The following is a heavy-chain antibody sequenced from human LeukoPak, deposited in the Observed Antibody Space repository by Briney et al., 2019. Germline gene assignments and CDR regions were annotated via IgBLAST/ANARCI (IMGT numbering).Heavy chain of an antibody. CDR1: GYTLTELS. D-gene: IGHD3-22*01. V-gene: IGHV1-24*01. CDR3: TTYVPYYDSSGYYIHAFYI. CDR2: FDPEDGET. Sequence: ASVKVSCKVSGYTLTELSMHWVRQAPGKGLEWMGAFDPEDGETIYAQKFQGRVTMTEDTSIDTAYMELSSLRSDDTAAYYCTTYVPYYDSSGYYIHAFYIWGQGTMVTVSS. J-gene: IGHJ3*02.